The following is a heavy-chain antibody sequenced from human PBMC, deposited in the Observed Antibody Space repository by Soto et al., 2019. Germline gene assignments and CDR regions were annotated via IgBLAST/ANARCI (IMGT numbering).Heavy chain of an antibody. V-gene: IGHV3-30*14. CDR2: ISYDGSKQ. CDR1: GFTFSSYA. J-gene: IGHJ3*02. D-gene: IGHD2-21*02. CDR3: ARARTQGTNCGAVCLSPRAFDS. Sequence: QVQLVESGGGVVQPGRSLRLSCAASGFTFSSYAMYWVRQAPGKGLEWLAGISYDGSKQCYADSVKGRFTISRDSSKNSLLLQKDSLRREDAAVYYCARARTQGTNCGAVCLSPRAFDSWGQGTMVTVS.